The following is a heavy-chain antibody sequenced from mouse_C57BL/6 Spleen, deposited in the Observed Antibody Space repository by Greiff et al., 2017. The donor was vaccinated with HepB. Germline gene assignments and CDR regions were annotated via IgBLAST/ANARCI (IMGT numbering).Heavy chain of an antibody. V-gene: IGHV1-55*01. Sequence: QVHVKQPGAELVKPGASVKMSCKASGYTFTSYWITWVKQRPGQGLEWIGDIYPGSGSTNYNEKFKSKATLTVDTSSSTAYMQLSSLTSEDSAVYYCARPYGSISWCAYWGQGTLVTVSA. CDR1: GYTFTSYW. CDR2: IYPGSGST. CDR3: ARPYGSISWCAY. J-gene: IGHJ3*01. D-gene: IGHD1-1*01.